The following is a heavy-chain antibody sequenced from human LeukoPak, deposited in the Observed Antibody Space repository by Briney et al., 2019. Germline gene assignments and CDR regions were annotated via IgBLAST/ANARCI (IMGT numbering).Heavy chain of an antibody. CDR3: AKGKSGSYYYYMDV. V-gene: IGHV3-21*06. CDR1: GFIFSFYT. Sequence: GGSLRLSCAASGFIFSFYTLNWVRQAPGKGLEWVSSISDGGSEVYYADPIKGRFAISRDDAKNSLSLEMNSLRVEDTATYYCAKGKSGSYYYYMDVWGKGTTVTVSS. CDR2: ISDGGSEV. J-gene: IGHJ6*03.